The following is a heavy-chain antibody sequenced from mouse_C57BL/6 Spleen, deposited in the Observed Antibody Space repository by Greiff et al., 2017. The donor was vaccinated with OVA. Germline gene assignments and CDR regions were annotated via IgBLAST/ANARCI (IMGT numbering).Heavy chain of an antibody. CDR3: ARSDYGSSYRLDY. V-gene: IGHV1-69*01. Sequence: QVQLQQPGAELVMPGASVKLSCKASGYTFTSYWMHWVKQRPGQGLEWIGEIDPSDSYTNYNQKFKGKSTLTVDKSSSTAYMQLSSLTSEDSTVYYGARSDYGSSYRLDYWGQGTTLTVSS. CDR1: GYTFTSYW. CDR2: IDPSDSYT. D-gene: IGHD1-1*01. J-gene: IGHJ2*01.